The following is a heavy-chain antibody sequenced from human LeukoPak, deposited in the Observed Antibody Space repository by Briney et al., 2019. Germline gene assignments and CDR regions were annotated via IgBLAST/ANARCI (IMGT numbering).Heavy chain of an antibody. CDR2: VYHSGSA. Sequence: KPSETLSLTCTVSGGSISSYYWSWIRQPPGKGLEWVGNVYHSGSAFYNESLRGRTTISVDTSKNHFSLKLTSVTAADTAVYYCAREPDAWGQGVLVTVSS. CDR1: GGSISSYY. V-gene: IGHV4-59*12. CDR3: AREPDA. J-gene: IGHJ5*02.